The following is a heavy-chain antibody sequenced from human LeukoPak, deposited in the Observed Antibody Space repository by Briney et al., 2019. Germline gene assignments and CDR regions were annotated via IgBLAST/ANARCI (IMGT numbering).Heavy chain of an antibody. V-gene: IGHV4-59*08. D-gene: IGHD4-17*01. CDR3: ARGGTMTTVPL. CDR2: IYYSGST. J-gene: IGHJ4*02. Sequence: SETLSLTCTVSGGSISSYYWSWIRQPPGKGLEWIGYIYYSGSTNYNPSLKSRVTISVDTSKNQFSLKLSSVTAADTAVYYCARGGTMTTVPLWGQGTLVTVSS. CDR1: GGSISSYY.